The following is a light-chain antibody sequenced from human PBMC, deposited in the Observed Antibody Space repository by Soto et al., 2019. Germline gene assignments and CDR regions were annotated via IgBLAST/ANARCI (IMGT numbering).Light chain of an antibody. Sequence: IVLARSPGTLSLSPWERATLSCRASESISTSLAWFQQKPGQAPRLLVYGASSRATDIPDRFTGSGSGTDFTLTISRMEPEDFAVYYCHPYGTSPLTFGGGTKVDIK. V-gene: IGKV3-20*01. CDR1: ESISTS. CDR3: HPYGTSPLT. CDR2: GAS. J-gene: IGKJ4*01.